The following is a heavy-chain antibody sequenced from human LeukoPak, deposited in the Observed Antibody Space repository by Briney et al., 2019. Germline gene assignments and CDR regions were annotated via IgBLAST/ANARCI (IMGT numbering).Heavy chain of an antibody. V-gene: IGHV3-7*01. J-gene: IGHJ4*02. CDR3: ARKVGKYSGWYNY. CDR2: INQDGSGQ. Sequence: GGSLRLSCGVSGFSFSNYWMSWVRHAPGKGLEWVANINQDGSGQYYVDSVKGRFTISRYNAKNSLSLHMNSLRVEDTATYYCARKVGKYSGWYNYWGQGILVTVSS. CDR1: GFSFSNYW. D-gene: IGHD6-19*01.